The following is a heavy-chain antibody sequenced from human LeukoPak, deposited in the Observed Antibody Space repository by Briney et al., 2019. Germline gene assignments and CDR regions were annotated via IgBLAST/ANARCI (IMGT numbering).Heavy chain of an antibody. CDR1: GFTFNTNR. Sequence: GGSLRLSCVASGFTFNTNRMCWGCHGPGTCLGWVSGISGIGSKTYYKDSVMCRFSISRDNSQNTVSLQMNSLRAEDTAIYYCAKEYSQFESTSPFDYWGQGTLVTVSS. CDR2: ISGIGSKT. J-gene: IGHJ4*02. V-gene: IGHV3-23*01. CDR3: AKEYSQFESTSPFDY. D-gene: IGHD2-21*01.